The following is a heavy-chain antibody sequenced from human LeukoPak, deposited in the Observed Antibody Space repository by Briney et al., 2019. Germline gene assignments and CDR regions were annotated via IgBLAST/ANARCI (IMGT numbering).Heavy chain of an antibody. CDR1: GFTFSDYY. Sequence: GGSLRLSCAASGFTFSDYYMSWIRQAPGKGLEWVSYISSSDTIYYADSVKGRFTISRDNAKNSLYLQMNSLRAEDTAVYYCARKVAAITDYWGQGTLVTVSS. CDR3: ARKVAAITDY. D-gene: IGHD2-15*01. CDR2: ISSSDTI. V-gene: IGHV3-11*01. J-gene: IGHJ4*02.